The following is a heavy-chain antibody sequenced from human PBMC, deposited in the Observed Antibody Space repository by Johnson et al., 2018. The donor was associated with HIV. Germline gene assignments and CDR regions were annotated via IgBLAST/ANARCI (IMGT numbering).Heavy chain of an antibody. CDR3: ARKADAFDI. CDR1: GFTFRDHY. Sequence: QVQLVEFGGGLVKPGGPLRLSCAASGFTFRDHYMSWIRQAPGKGLEWVADISTSGSTIYYADSVKGRFTISRDNAKKSVYLQMNSLRAEDTAVYYCARKADAFDIWGQGTMITVSS. CDR2: ISTSGSTI. J-gene: IGHJ3*02. V-gene: IGHV3-11*01.